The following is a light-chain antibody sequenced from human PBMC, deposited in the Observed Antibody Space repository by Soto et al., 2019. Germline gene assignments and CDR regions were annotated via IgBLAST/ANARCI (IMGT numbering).Light chain of an antibody. CDR1: QSVNSN. Sequence: ETVMTQSPATLSVSPGERATLSCRASQSVNSNLAWYQQKLGQAPRVLIYGASTRATGIPDRFSGSGSGTDFTLTISRLEPEDFAVYYCQQYGSSPWTFGQGTKVDIK. J-gene: IGKJ1*01. CDR2: GAS. CDR3: QQYGSSPWT. V-gene: IGKV3-20*01.